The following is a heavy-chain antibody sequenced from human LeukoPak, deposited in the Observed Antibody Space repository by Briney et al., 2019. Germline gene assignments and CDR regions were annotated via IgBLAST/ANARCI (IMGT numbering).Heavy chain of an antibody. J-gene: IGHJ4*02. D-gene: IGHD1-14*01. Sequence: GGSLRLSCAASGFTFSNYGMNWVRQAPGKGLEWVSYISSSTGYIYYADSVKGRFTSSRDNAKNSLYLQMNSLRAEDTAVYYCTRGTDRSDYWGQGTLVTVSS. CDR1: GFTFSNYG. V-gene: IGHV3-21*01. CDR3: TRGTDRSDY. CDR2: ISSSTGYI.